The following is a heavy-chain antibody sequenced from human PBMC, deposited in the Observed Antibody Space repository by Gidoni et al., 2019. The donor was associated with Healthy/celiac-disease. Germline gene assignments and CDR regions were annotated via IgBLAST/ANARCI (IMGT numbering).Heavy chain of an antibody. D-gene: IGHD3-3*01. J-gene: IGHJ6*02. CDR3: ARTLYDFWSGRGYYYYYGMDV. Sequence: EVQLVQSGAEVKKHGESLKISCKGSGYSYTSYWIGWVRPMPGKGLEWMGIIYPGDSDTRYMPSVQGQVTSSADKSISTAYLQWSSLKASDTAMYYCARTLYDFWSGRGYYYYYGMDVWGQGTTVTVSS. CDR2: IYPGDSDT. V-gene: IGHV5-51*01. CDR1: GYSYTSYW.